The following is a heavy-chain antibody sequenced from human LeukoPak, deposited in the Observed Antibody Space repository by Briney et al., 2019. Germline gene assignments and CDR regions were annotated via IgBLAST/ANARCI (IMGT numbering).Heavy chain of an antibody. J-gene: IGHJ3*02. V-gene: IGHV1-18*01. Sequence: ASVKVSCKASGTTLSNYGITWVRQAPGQGLEWMGWISGYNGNTKYAQNLQGRVTMTTDTSTTTAYMELRSLRSDDTAVYYCARGRYYDSGGYDEAFDIWGQGTAVTVSS. CDR3: ARGRYYDSGGYDEAFDI. D-gene: IGHD3-22*01. CDR1: GTTLSNYG. CDR2: ISGYNGNT.